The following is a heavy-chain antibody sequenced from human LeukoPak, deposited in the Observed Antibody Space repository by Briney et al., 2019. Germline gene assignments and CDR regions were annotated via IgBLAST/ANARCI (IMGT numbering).Heavy chain of an antibody. CDR1: GYNFATYW. J-gene: IGHJ6*03. D-gene: IGHD4-17*01. CDR2: IYPGDSDT. Sequence: GESLKISCKVSGYNFATYWIGWVRQMPGKGLEWMGIIYPGDSDTKYSPSFRGQVTISADKSISTAYLQWSSLKASDTAMYYCARLPVTTDYYYYYMDVWGKGTTVTVSS. CDR3: ARLPVTTDYYYYYMDV. V-gene: IGHV5-51*01.